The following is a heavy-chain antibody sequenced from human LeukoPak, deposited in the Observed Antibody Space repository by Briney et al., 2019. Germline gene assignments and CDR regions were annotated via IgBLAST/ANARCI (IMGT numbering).Heavy chain of an antibody. CDR2: IYHSGST. CDR3: ARVPPGFSDWYATYFDY. D-gene: IGHD6-19*01. Sequence: SETLSLTCTVSGGSISSSSYYWGWIRQPPGKGLEWIGSIYHSGSTYYNPSLKSRVTISLDTSKNQFSLKLTSVTAADTAAYYCARVPPGFSDWYATYFDYWGQGTLVTVSS. CDR1: GGSISSSSYY. V-gene: IGHV4-39*07. J-gene: IGHJ4*02.